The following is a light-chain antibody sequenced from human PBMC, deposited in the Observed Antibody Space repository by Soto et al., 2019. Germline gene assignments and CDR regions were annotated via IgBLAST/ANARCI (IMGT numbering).Light chain of an antibody. CDR3: AAWDDSLSGENV. J-gene: IGLJ1*01. V-gene: IGLV1-47*01. CDR2: RNN. Sequence: QLVLTQPPSASGTPGQRVTISCSGSSSNIGSNYVYWYQQLPGTAPKLLIYRNNQRPSGVPDRFSGSKSGTSASLAISGLRSEDEADYYCAAWDDSLSGENVFGTGTKVTVL. CDR1: SSNIGSNY.